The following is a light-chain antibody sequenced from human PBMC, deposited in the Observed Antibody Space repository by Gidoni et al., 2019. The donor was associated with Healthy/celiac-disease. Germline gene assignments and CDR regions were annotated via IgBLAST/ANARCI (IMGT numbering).Light chain of an antibody. V-gene: IGKV4-1*01. CDR3: KQDYKTPLT. CDR2: WGS. CDR1: QSVLYSSNNKNY. Sequence: DIVLTQSPASLPVSLGERATINCKSSQSVLYSSNNKNYLAWYQQKPGQPPKLLIYWGSTRESGVPDRFSGSGSGTDFTLTISRVQAEDVGVYYCKQDYKTPLTFGQGTKVEIK. J-gene: IGKJ1*01.